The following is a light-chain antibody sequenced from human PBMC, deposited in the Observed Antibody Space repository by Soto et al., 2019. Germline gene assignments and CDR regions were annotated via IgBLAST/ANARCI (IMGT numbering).Light chain of an antibody. CDR1: QSVRSN. CDR3: QQYNDWPLT. Sequence: EIVMTQSPVTLSVSPGERATLSCRASQSVRSNLAWYQQKPGQAPSLLIYGAFTRATGIPTRVSGTGSGTEFTLTISSLQSEDFALCYCQQYNDWPLTFGQGTKVEV. V-gene: IGKV3-15*01. CDR2: GAF. J-gene: IGKJ1*01.